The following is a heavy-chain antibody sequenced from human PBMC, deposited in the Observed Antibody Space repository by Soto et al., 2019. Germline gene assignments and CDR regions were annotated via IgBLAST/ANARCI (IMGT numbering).Heavy chain of an antibody. D-gene: IGHD3-3*01. CDR2: IYYSGSP. CDR1: GGSISSGDYY. CDR3: ARWWSGSRQGFDP. V-gene: IGHV4-31*03. Sequence: QVQLQESGPGLVKPSQTLSLTCTVSGGSISSGDYYWSWIRQHPGKGLEWIGYIYYSGSPYYNPSXXXRXXISVDTSKNQFSLKLSSVTAADTAVYYCARWWSGSRQGFDPWGQGTLVTVSS. J-gene: IGHJ5*02.